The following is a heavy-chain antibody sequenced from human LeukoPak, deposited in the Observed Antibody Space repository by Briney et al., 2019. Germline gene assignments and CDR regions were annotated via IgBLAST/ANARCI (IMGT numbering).Heavy chain of an antibody. CDR3: AKDIEVYSNYRTPFDY. J-gene: IGHJ4*02. V-gene: IGHV3-23*01. CDR1: GFIFKTYA. CDR2: ISARGDDA. D-gene: IGHD4-11*01. Sequence: GGSLRLSCAASGFIFKTYAMSWVRQAPGKGLERVSVISARGDDAYYADFVKGRFTISRDNSKNTLSLQMNILRAEDTAIYYCAKDIEVYSNYRTPFDYWGQGTLVTVSS.